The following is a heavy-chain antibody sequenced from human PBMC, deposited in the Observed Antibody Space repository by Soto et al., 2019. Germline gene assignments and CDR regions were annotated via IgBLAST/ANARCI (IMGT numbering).Heavy chain of an antibody. CDR1: GFTFSSYW. V-gene: IGHV3-74*01. J-gene: IGHJ6*02. Sequence: GGSLRLSCAASGFTFSSYWMHWVRQAPGKGLVWVSRINSDGSSTSYADSVKGRFTISRDNAKNTLYLQMNSLRAEDTAVYYCARVVSPHYGSGGYYKGMDVWGQGTTVTVSS. D-gene: IGHD3-10*01. CDR3: ARVVSPHYGSGGYYKGMDV. CDR2: INSDGSST.